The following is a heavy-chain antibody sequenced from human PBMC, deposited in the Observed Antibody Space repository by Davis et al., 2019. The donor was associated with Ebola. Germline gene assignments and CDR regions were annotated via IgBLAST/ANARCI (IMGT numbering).Heavy chain of an antibody. CDR1: GFSFSGYW. V-gene: IGHV3-74*01. J-gene: IGHJ4*02. D-gene: IGHD3-10*01. CDR3: AGEVWSSIDY. Sequence: GESLKISCAASGFSFSGYWMHWVRQAPGKGLLWVSRINSDGSSTSYADSVKGRFTISRDNAKNTLYLQMNSLRAEDTAVYYCAGEVWSSIDYLGQGTLVTVSS. CDR2: INSDGSST.